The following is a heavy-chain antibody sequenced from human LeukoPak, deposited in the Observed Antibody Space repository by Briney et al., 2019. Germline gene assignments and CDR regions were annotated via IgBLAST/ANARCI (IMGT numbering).Heavy chain of an antibody. Sequence: GASLRLSCAASGFIFSNYAMYWVRQAPGKGLEWVSAISGRSDNTYYADSVKGRFTLSRDSSKNTLYLQMNSLGAEDTAVYYCAKDPASYYYGSGTYFDYWGQGTLVTVSS. V-gene: IGHV3-23*01. D-gene: IGHD3-10*01. CDR1: GFIFSNYA. CDR2: ISGRSDNT. J-gene: IGHJ4*02. CDR3: AKDPASYYYGSGTYFDY.